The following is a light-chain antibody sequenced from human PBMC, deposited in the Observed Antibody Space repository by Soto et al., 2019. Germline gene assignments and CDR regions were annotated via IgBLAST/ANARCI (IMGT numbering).Light chain of an antibody. CDR1: SSNIGAGYD. J-gene: IGLJ2*01. CDR3: QSYDSSLSGSVV. Sequence: QSVLTQPPSVSGAPGQRVTISCTGSSSNIGAGYDVHWYQQRPGTAPKLLIFGNSNRPSGVPDRFSGSKSGTSASLAITGLQAEDEGDYYCQSYDSSLSGSVVFGGGTNVTVL. V-gene: IGLV1-40*01. CDR2: GNS.